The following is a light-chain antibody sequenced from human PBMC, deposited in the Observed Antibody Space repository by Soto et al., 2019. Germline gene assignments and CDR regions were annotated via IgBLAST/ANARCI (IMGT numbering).Light chain of an antibody. CDR3: QHPGT. J-gene: IGKJ1*01. V-gene: IGKV1-33*01. CDR2: DAS. Sequence: DIQMTQSPSSLSASVGDRVIITCQATQDITVHLNWYQQRPGGAPKLLIYDASNLDTGVPSRFSGSGSGTHFSFTINSLQPEDIATYYCQHPGTVGQGTRVEFK. CDR1: QDITVH.